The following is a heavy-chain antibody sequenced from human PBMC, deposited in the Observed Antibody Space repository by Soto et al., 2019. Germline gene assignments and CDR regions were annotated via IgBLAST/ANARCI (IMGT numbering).Heavy chain of an antibody. CDR3: ARGDSSSICDY. V-gene: IGHV3-74*01. J-gene: IGHJ4*02. CDR2: INSDRSST. Sequence: PGGSLRLSCAASGFTFSSYWMHWVRQAPGKGLVWVSRINSDRSSTNYADSVKGRFTISRDNAKNTLYLQMNRLRAEDTAVYYCARGDSSSICDYWGQGTLVTVSS. D-gene: IGHD6-6*01. CDR1: GFTFSSYW.